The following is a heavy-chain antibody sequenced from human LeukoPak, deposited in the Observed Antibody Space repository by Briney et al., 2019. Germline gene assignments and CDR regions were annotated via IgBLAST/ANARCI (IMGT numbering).Heavy chain of an antibody. CDR2: IYYSGST. CDR1: GGSISSGDYH. V-gene: IGHV4-30-4*01. D-gene: IGHD4-23*01. Sequence: SQTLSLTCTVSGGSISSGDYHWSWIRQSPGKGREWIGYIYYSGSTYYIPSLESRVTISVDTSKNQFSLKLSSVTAADTAVYYCARDHAVVPQDAFDFWGQGTMVTVSS. J-gene: IGHJ3*01. CDR3: ARDHAVVPQDAFDF.